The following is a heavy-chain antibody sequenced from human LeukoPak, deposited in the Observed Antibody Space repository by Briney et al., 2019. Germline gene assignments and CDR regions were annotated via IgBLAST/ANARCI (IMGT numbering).Heavy chain of an antibody. Sequence: GGSLRLSCAASGFTFSSYEMNWVRQAPGKGLDWVSYISTSGSSISNADSVKGRFTISRDNAKNTLYLQMNSLRAEDTAVYYCAKYLSSGFLYYFDYWGQGTLVTVSS. V-gene: IGHV3-48*03. CDR1: GFTFSSYE. CDR2: ISTSGSSI. CDR3: AKYLSSGFLYYFDY. D-gene: IGHD3-22*01. J-gene: IGHJ4*02.